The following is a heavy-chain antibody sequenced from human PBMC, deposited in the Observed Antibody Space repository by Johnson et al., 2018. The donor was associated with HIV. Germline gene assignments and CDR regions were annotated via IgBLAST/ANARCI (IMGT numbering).Heavy chain of an antibody. CDR2: IWFDGITK. CDR1: GFTFRDYG. D-gene: IGHD6-19*01. CDR3: AKVARYGGSGWVDAFDI. V-gene: IGHV3-33*06. Sequence: VQLVESGGGVVQPGRSLRLSCEASGFTFRDYGMHWVRQAPGKGLEWVAVIWFDGITKYYSDSVKGRCTISRDNSKNTLYLQMNTLRADDTAVYYCAKVARYGGSGWVDAFDIWGQGTMVTVS. J-gene: IGHJ3*02.